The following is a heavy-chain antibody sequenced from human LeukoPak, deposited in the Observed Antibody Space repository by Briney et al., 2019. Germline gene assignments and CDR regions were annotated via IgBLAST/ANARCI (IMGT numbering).Heavy chain of an antibody. V-gene: IGHV3-11*06. CDR3: ARDSHYGSGSYYSP. J-gene: IGHJ5*02. CDR2: ISSSSSYT. Sequence: GGSLRLSCAASGFTFSDYYMSWIRQAPGKGLEWVSYISSSSSYTNYADSVKGRFTISRDNAKNTLYLQMNSLRAEDTAVYYCARDSHYGSGSYYSPWGQGTLVTVSS. CDR1: GFTFSDYY. D-gene: IGHD3-10*01.